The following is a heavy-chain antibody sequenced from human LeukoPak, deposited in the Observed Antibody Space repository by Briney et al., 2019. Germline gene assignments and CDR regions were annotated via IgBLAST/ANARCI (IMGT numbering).Heavy chain of an antibody. J-gene: IGHJ4*02. V-gene: IGHV1-2*02. CDR1: GYTFTGYY. D-gene: IGHD1-26*01. CDR2: INPNSGGT. Sequence: RASVKVSCKASGYTFTGYYMHWVRQAPGQGLEWMGWINPNSGGTNYVQKFQGRVTMTRDTSISTAYMELSRLRSDDTAVYYCASGLRQGGSYSDYWGQGTLVTVSS. CDR3: ASGLRQGGSYSDY.